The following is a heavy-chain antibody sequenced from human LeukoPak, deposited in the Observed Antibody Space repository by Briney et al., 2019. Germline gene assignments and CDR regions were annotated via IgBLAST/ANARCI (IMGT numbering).Heavy chain of an antibody. D-gene: IGHD3-22*01. CDR3: AKDLRYYDSSGYLPRAFDI. J-gene: IGHJ3*02. V-gene: IGHV1-69*06. Sequence: ASVKVSCKASGGTFSSYAISWVRQAPGQGLEWMGGIIPIFGTANYAQKFQGRVTITADKSTSTAYMELSSLRSEDTAVYYCAKDLRYYDSSGYLPRAFDIWGQGTMVTVSS. CDR2: IIPIFGTA. CDR1: GGTFSSYA.